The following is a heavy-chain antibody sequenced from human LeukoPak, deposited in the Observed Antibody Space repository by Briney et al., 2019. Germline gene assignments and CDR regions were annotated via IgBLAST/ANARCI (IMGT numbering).Heavy chain of an antibody. J-gene: IGHJ5*02. CDR3: ARDALTMVRGVIIPSVWFDP. D-gene: IGHD3-10*01. V-gene: IGHV4-30-4*01. CDR2: IYYSGST. Sequence: PSQTLSLTCTVSGGSISSGDYYWSWIRQPPGKGLEWIGYIYYSGSTYYNPSLKRRVTISVDTSKNQFSLKLSSVTAADTAVYYCARDALTMVRGVIIPSVWFDPWGQGTLVTVSS. CDR1: GGSISSGDYY.